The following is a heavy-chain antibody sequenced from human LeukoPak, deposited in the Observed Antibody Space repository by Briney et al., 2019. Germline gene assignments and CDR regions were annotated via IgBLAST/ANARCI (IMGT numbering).Heavy chain of an antibody. CDR2: INPNSGGT. V-gene: IGHV1-2*02. Sequence: ASVKVSCKASGYTFTGYYMHWVRQAPGQGLEWMGWINPNSGGTNYAQKFQGRVTMTRDTSISTAYMELSRLRPEDTALYYCASTEGYDNHAFDIWGQGTMVTVSS. D-gene: IGHD3-22*01. J-gene: IGHJ3*02. CDR1: GYTFTGYY. CDR3: ASTEGYDNHAFDI.